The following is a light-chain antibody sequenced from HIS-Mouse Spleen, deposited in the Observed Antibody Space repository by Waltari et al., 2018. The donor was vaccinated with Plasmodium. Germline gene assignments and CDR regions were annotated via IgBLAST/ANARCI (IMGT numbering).Light chain of an antibody. CDR1: QDISNY. CDR2: DAV. CDR3: QQYDNLPPLFT. J-gene: IGKJ3*01. Sequence: DIQMTQSPSSLSASVGDRVTITCQASQDISNYLNWYQQKPGKAPKLLIYDAVNLETGVPSRFSGSGSGTDFTCTISSLQPEDIATYYCQQYDNLPPLFTFGPGTKVDIK. V-gene: IGKV1-33*01.